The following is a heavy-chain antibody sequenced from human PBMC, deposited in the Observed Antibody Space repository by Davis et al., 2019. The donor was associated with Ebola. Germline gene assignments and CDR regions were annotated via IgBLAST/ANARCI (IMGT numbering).Heavy chain of an antibody. CDR3: AKDTAPMVYAPYYYYGMDV. CDR2: ISWNSGSI. V-gene: IGHV3-9*01. J-gene: IGHJ6*02. Sequence: SLKISCAASGFTFDDYAMHWVRQAPGKGLEWVSGISWNSGSIGYADSVKGRFTISRDNAKNSLYLQMNSLRAEDTALYYCAKDTAPMVYAPYYYYGMDVWGQGTTVTVSS. CDR1: GFTFDDYA. D-gene: IGHD2-8*01.